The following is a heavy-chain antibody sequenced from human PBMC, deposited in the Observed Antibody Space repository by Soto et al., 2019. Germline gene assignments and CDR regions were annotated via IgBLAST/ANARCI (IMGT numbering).Heavy chain of an antibody. CDR2: INQDGSEK. CDR3: AGDFGVQELDY. D-gene: IGHD3-3*01. J-gene: IGHJ4*02. CDR1: GFTFSSFW. Sequence: PGGSLRLSCAASGFTFSSFWITWVRQAPGKGLEWVANINQDGSEKHYVDSVKGRFTLSRDNAENSVYLQMSSLRADDTAVYYCAGDFGVQELDYWGQGTLVTVSS. V-gene: IGHV3-7*01.